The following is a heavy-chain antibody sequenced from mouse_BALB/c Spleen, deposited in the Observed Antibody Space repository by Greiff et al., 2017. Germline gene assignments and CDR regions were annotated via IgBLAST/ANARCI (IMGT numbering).Heavy chain of an antibody. CDR2: ISSGSSTI. CDR1: GFTFSSFG. Sequence: DVKLVESGGGLVQPGGSRKLSCAASGFTFSSFGMHWVRQAPEKGLEWVAYISSGSSTIYYADTVKGRFTISRDNPKNTLFLQMTSLRSEDTAMYYCARGYDYLYAMDYWGQGTSVTVSS. CDR3: ARGYDYLYAMDY. J-gene: IGHJ4*01. D-gene: IGHD2-4*01. V-gene: IGHV5-17*02.